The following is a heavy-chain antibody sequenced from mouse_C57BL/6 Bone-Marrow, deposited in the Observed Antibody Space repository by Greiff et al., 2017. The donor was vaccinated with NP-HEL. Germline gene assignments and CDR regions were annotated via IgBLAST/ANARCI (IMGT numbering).Heavy chain of an antibody. CDR3: ARNSDGSSYGYFDV. CDR2: IWTGGGT. CDR1: GFSLTSYA. J-gene: IGHJ1*03. Sequence: VQVVESGPGLVAPSQSLSITCTVSGFSLTSYAISWVRQPPGKGLEWLGVIWTGGGTNYNSALKSRLSISKDNSKSQVFLKMNSLQTDDTARYYCARNSDGSSYGYFDVWGTGTTVTVSS. V-gene: IGHV2-9-1*01. D-gene: IGHD1-1*01.